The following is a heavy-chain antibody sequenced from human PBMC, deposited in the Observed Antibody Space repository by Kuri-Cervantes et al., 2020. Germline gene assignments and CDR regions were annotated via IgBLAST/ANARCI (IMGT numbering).Heavy chain of an antibody. J-gene: IGHJ5*02. V-gene: IGHV3-48*01. CDR1: GFAFSSHG. CDR3: ARASREHYYDSSGYLAWFDP. CDR2: ISSSSSTI. D-gene: IGHD3-22*01. Sequence: GGSLRLSCAASGFAFSSHGVHWVRQAPGKGLEWVSYISSSSSTIYYADSVKGRFTISRDNAKNSLYLQVNRLRAEDTAVYYCARASREHYYDSSGYLAWFDPWGQGTLVTVSS.